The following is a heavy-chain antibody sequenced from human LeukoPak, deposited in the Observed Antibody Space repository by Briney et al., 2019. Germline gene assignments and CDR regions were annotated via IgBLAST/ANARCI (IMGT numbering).Heavy chain of an antibody. CDR2: IIPILGIA. Sequence: SVKVSCKASGGTFSSYAISWVRQAPGQGLEWMGRIIPILGIANYAQKFQGRVTITADKSTSTAYMELSSLRSEDTAVYYCASGGLGIAAAFVWGQGTLVTVSS. J-gene: IGHJ4*02. CDR1: GGTFSSYA. D-gene: IGHD6-13*01. V-gene: IGHV1-69*04. CDR3: ASGGLGIAAAFV.